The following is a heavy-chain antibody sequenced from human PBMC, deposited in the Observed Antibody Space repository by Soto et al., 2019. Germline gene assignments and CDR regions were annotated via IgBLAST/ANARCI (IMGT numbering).Heavy chain of an antibody. CDR2: ISGVADST. CDR3: ARAGIGYCSSTSCLYHFDY. D-gene: IGHD2-2*03. V-gene: IGHV3-23*01. Sequence: VSLRLSCAASGFIFTNHAMNWVRQAPGKGLEWVSTISGVADSTYYADSVKGRFTISRDNSKNTVSLQMNSLRADDTAIYYCARAGIGYCSSTSCLYHFDYWGQGTVVTVSS. CDR1: GFIFTNHA. J-gene: IGHJ4*02.